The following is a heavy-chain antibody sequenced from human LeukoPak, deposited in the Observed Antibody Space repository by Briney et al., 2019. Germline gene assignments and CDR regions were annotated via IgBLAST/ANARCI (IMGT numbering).Heavy chain of an antibody. V-gene: IGHV3-23*01. J-gene: IGHJ4*02. CDR2: FSGSGGST. Sequence: HPGGSLRLSCAASGFTFSSYAMSWVRQAPGKGLECISGFSGSGGSTYYADSVKGRFTISRDNSKNTLYLQMNSLRAEDTAVYYCAKLREWELPDLFDYWGQGTLVTVSS. D-gene: IGHD1-26*01. CDR3: AKLREWELPDLFDY. CDR1: GFTFSSYA.